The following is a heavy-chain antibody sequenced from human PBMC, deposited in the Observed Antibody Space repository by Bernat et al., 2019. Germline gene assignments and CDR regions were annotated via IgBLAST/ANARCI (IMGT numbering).Heavy chain of an antibody. Sequence: QMQLVQSGPEVKKPGTSVKVSCKASGFTFTSSAVQWVRQARGQRLEWIGWIVVGSGNTNYAQKFQERVPITRDMSTSTAYMELSSLRSEDTAVYYCAAGYYYGSGSYYIPDYWGQGTLVTVSS. J-gene: IGHJ4*02. V-gene: IGHV1-58*01. CDR1: GFTFTSSA. CDR2: IVVGSGNT. CDR3: AAGYYYGSGSYYIPDY. D-gene: IGHD3-10*01.